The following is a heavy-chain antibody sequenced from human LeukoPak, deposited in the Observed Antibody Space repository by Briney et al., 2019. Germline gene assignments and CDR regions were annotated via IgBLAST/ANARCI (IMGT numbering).Heavy chain of an antibody. D-gene: IGHD1-7*01. V-gene: IGHV3-23*01. J-gene: IGHJ4*02. CDR2: IGGGDDI. CDR3: AKDAIPGNSMWDYFYY. Sequence: GGSLRLSCAASGFTFSTHAMSWVRQAPGKGLEYVSGIGGGDDIHYADSVKGRFTVSRDNSKNTLFLQMNSLRAEYTAVYYCAKDAIPGNSMWDYFYYWGTGILVTVSS. CDR1: GFTFSTHA.